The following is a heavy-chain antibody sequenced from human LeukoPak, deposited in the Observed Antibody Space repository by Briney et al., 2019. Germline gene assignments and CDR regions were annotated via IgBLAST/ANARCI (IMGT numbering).Heavy chain of an antibody. V-gene: IGHV4-39*01. D-gene: IGHD3-22*01. Sequence: SETLSLTCTVSGGSISSSSYYWGWIRQPPGKGLEWIGSIYYSGSTYYNPSLKSRVTISVDTSKNQFSLKLSSVTAADTAVYYCARRRYYYDSSGPDFDYWGQGTLVTVSS. CDR1: GGSISSSSYY. CDR2: IYYSGST. J-gene: IGHJ4*02. CDR3: ARRRYYYDSSGPDFDY.